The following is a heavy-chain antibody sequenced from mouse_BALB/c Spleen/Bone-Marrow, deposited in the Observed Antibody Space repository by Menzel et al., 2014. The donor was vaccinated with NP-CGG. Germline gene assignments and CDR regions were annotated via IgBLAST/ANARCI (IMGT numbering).Heavy chain of an antibody. V-gene: IGHV5-17*02. CDR2: ISDGSSAI. CDR1: GFTFSSFG. Sequence: EVKLVESGGGLVQPGGSRKLSCAASGFTFSSFGMHWVRQAPEKGLEWVAYISDGSSAIYYADTVKGRFTIFRDNPKNTLFLQMTSLRSEDTAMYYCARLGVGGYWGQGTTLTVSS. J-gene: IGHJ2*01. CDR3: ARLGVGGY.